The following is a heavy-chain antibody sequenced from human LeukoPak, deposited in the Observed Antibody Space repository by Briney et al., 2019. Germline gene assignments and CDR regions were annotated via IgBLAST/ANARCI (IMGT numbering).Heavy chain of an antibody. J-gene: IGHJ4*02. CDR1: GFTFSNYW. V-gene: IGHV3-21*01. D-gene: IGHD6-13*01. CDR2: ISSSSYI. CDR3: ARELGSSSWYLAY. Sequence: PGGSVRLSCAASGFTFSNYWMTWVRQAPGKGLEWVSSISSSSYIYYADSVKGRLTISRDNAKNSLYLQMNSLRAEDTAVYYCARELGSSSWYLAYWGQGTLVTVSS.